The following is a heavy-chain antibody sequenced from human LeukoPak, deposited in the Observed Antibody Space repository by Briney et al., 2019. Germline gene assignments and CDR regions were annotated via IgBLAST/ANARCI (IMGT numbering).Heavy chain of an antibody. Sequence: PSETLSLTCTVSGGSISTYYWSWIRQPPGKGLEWIGYIYYSGSTNYNPSLKSRVTISVDSSKNQFSLRLTSVTAADTAVYYCARAPPSTSGTYRRYFDYWGQGTLVTVSS. CDR2: IYYSGST. V-gene: IGHV4-59*01. CDR1: GGSISTYY. J-gene: IGHJ4*02. D-gene: IGHD3-10*01. CDR3: ARAPPSTSGTYRRYFDY.